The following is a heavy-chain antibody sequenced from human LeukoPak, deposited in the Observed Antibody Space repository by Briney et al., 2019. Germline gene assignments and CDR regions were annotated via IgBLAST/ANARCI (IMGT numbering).Heavy chain of an antibody. V-gene: IGHV4-59*08. J-gene: IGHJ4*02. Sequence: SETLSLTCSVSGGSISNYYWSWIRQPPGKGLEWVGYIYSSGNTKYNPSLKSRVTISVDTSKNQFSLRLSSVTAADTAFYYCVRHPGRGWYDYWGLGTLVTVSS. CDR2: IYSSGNT. D-gene: IGHD6-19*01. CDR3: VRHPGRGWYDY. CDR1: GGSISNYY.